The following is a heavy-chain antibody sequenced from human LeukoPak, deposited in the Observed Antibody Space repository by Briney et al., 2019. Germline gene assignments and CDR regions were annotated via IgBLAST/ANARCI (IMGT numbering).Heavy chain of an antibody. CDR3: ARRRA. Sequence: GGALRLSFAAPGLTLSSFWVSWGRPAPGKGLEWVANIKQDGSEKYYVDSVKGRFTISRDNAKNSLYLQMNSLRAEDTAVYYCARRRAWGQGTLVTVSS. CDR1: GLTLSSFW. CDR2: IKQDGSEK. V-gene: IGHV3-7*01. J-gene: IGHJ5*02.